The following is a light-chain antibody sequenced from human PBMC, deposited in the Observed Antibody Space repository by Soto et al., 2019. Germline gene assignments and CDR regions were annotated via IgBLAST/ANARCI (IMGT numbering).Light chain of an antibody. CDR1: QSVSTY. CDR3: QPRTGWQYT. J-gene: IGKJ2*01. CDR2: DAS. Sequence: EIVLTQSPATLSLSPGERATLSCRSSQSVSTYLAWYQQKPGQAPSLLIYDASTRATGIPARFSGSGSGTDFTRTISSLEPEYFAVYYCQPRTGWQYTLGQGTRLEIK. V-gene: IGKV3-11*01.